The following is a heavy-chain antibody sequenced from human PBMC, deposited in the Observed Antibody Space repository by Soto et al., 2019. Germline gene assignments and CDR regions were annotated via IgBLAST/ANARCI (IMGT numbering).Heavy chain of an antibody. Sequence: SETLSLTCAVSGGSISSSNWWSWVRQPPGKGLEWIGEIYHSGSTNYNPSLKSRVTISVDKSKNQFSLKLSSVTAADTAVYYCVSGRIAAAGMYYYYYGMDVWGQGTTVTVSS. J-gene: IGHJ6*02. D-gene: IGHD6-13*01. V-gene: IGHV4-4*02. CDR2: IYHSGST. CDR1: GGSISSSNW. CDR3: VSGRIAAAGMYYYYYGMDV.